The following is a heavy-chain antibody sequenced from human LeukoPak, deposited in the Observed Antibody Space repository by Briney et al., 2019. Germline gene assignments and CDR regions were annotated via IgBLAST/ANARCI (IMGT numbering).Heavy chain of an antibody. CDR1: GFTFSSYG. CDR3: AKDLPINYYYYGMDV. Sequence: GRSLRLSCAASGFTFSSYGMHWVRQAPGKGLEWVAVISYDGSNKYYADSVKGRFTISRDNSKNTLYLQMNSLRAEDTAVYYCAKDLPINYYYYGMDVWGQGTTVTVSS. CDR2: ISYDGSNK. J-gene: IGHJ6*02. V-gene: IGHV3-30*18.